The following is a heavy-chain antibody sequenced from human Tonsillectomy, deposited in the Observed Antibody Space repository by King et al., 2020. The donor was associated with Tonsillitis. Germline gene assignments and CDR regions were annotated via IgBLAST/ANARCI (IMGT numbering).Heavy chain of an antibody. CDR2: IYPGDSDA. CDR1: KYTFTAFC. J-gene: IGHJ3*01. V-gene: IGHV5-51*01. D-gene: IGHD4-17*01. Sequence: QLVQSGAEVKKPGESLKISCSGPKYTFTAFCVAWVRQVPGRGLEWLGVIYPGDSDARYTPAFQGRVAISADKPSNTAFLQWASLRASDTGIYYCARRMPDTVVWGQGTMVTVSP. CDR3: ARRMPDTVV.